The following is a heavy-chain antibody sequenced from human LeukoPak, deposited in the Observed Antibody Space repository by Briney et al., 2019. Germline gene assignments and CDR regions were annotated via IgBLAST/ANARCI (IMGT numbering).Heavy chain of an antibody. D-gene: IGHD4-17*01. CDR3: ARDYPYGDYVNYYYYGMDV. CDR1: GFTFSGYD. V-gene: IGHV3-30*03. Sequence: GGSLSLSCAASGFTFSGYDMHWVRQVPGKGLECVVIISYGGSNNFYADSVKGRFPISRDNSKNTLYLQMNSLRAEDTAVYYCARDYPYGDYVNYYYYGMDVWGQGTTVTVSS. CDR2: ISYGGSNN. J-gene: IGHJ6*02.